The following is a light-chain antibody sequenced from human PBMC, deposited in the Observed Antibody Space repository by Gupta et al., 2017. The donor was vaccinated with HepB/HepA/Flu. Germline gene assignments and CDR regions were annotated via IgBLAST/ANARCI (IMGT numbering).Light chain of an antibody. V-gene: IGLV8-61*01. CDR1: SGSASTSNY. CDR2: STN. Sequence: QAAVTNKPSLSMSPCGTGTLTCSFSSGSASTSNYPTWYQQTPGPAPRTRISSTNTRSSGVPDRFSGSILGNKDALTITGAEADDESDYECVRYVGSGVGVFGGGTKLTVL. CDR3: VRYVGSGVGV. J-gene: IGLJ3*02.